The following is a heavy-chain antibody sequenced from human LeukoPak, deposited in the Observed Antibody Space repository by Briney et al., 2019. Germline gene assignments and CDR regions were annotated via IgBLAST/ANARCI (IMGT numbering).Heavy chain of an antibody. D-gene: IGHD6-19*01. CDR1: GFTFSSYW. Sequence: PGGSLRLSCAASGFTFSSYWMSWVRQAPGNGLEWVANIKQDGSEKYYVDSVKGRFTISRDNAKNSLYLQMNSLRAEDTAVYYCARGVVAVAGTWYFDYWGQGTPVTVSS. CDR2: IKQDGSEK. V-gene: IGHV3-7*01. CDR3: ARGVVAVAGTWYFDY. J-gene: IGHJ4*02.